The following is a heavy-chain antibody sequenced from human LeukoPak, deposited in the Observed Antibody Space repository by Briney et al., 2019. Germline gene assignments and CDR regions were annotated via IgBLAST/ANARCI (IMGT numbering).Heavy chain of an antibody. J-gene: IGHJ4*02. D-gene: IGHD1-26*01. Sequence: GASVKVSCKASGYTFTSYGISWVRQAPGQGLEWMGIINPSGGSTSYAQKFQGRVTMTRDTSTSTVYMELSSLRSEDAAVYYCARDVRGGGSYQYYFDYWGQGTLVTVSS. V-gene: IGHV1-46*01. CDR2: INPSGGST. CDR3: ARDVRGGGSYQYYFDY. CDR1: GYTFTSYG.